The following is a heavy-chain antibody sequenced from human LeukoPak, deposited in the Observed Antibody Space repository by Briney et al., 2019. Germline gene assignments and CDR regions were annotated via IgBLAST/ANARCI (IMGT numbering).Heavy chain of an antibody. V-gene: IGHV3-30*02. CDR1: GFLFSSYG. J-gene: IGHJ3*02. CDR3: ARAKFDSSRYYYRGFDI. Sequence: PGGSLRLSCAASGFLFSSYGMHWVRQAPGKGLEWVAFIQYDGSNQYYADSVKGRFTISRDNSKNTLYLQMNSLRAEDSAVYYCARAKFDSSRYYYRGFDIWGQGTMVTVSS. CDR2: IQYDGSNQ. D-gene: IGHD3-22*01.